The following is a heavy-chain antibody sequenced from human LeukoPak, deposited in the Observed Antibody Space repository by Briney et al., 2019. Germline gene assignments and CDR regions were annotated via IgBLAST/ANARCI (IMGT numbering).Heavy chain of an antibody. J-gene: IGHJ5*02. CDR3: ARSLDTAMVGGFDP. CDR2: INPNSGGT. V-gene: IGHV1-2*02. D-gene: IGHD5-18*01. CDR1: GYTLTGYY. Sequence: ASVKVSCKASGYTLTGYYMHWVRQAPGQGLEWMGWINPNSGGTNYAQKFQGRVTMTRDTSISTAYMELSRLRSDDTAVYYCARSLDTAMVGGFDPWGQGTLVTVSS.